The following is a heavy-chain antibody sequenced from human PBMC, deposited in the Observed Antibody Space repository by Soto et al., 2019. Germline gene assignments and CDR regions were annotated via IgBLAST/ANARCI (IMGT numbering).Heavy chain of an antibody. V-gene: IGHV3-30*18. J-gene: IGHJ4*02. Sequence: QVQLVESGGGVVQPGRSLRLSCAASGFTFSSYGMHWVRQAPGKGLEWVAVISYDGSNKYYADSVKGRFTISRDNSKNTLYLQMNSLRAEDTAVYYCAKDQRSYSNNLDYWGQGTLVTVSS. CDR2: ISYDGSNK. CDR1: GFTFSSYG. D-gene: IGHD4-4*01. CDR3: AKDQRSYSNNLDY.